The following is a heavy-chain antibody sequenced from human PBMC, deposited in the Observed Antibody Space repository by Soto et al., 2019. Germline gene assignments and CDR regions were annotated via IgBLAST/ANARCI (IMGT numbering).Heavy chain of an antibody. Sequence: EVQLLESGGGLVQPGGSLRLSCAASGFTFSSYVMSWVRQAPGKGLVWVSGISGSGDNTYYADSVKGLFTISRDKSKHTLFLQMNSLRAADKSLYFCAKEMGDYYDSSGSWFDPWGQGTLVTVSS. J-gene: IGHJ5*02. CDR3: AKEMGDYYDSSGSWFDP. V-gene: IGHV3-23*01. D-gene: IGHD3-22*01. CDR2: ISGSGDNT. CDR1: GFTFSSYV.